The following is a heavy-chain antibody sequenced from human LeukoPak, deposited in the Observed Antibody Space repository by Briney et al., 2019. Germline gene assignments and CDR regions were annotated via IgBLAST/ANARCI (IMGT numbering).Heavy chain of an antibody. J-gene: IGHJ6*02. Sequence: PSETLSLICAVYGGSFSGYYWSWIRQPPGKGLEWTGEINHSGSTNYNPSLKSRVTISVDTPQNQFSLKLNSVTAADTAVFYCARGRRGFGYGMDVWGQGTTVTVSS. CDR1: GGSFSGYY. CDR3: ARGRRGFGYGMDV. CDR2: INHSGST. V-gene: IGHV4-34*01. D-gene: IGHD3-10*01.